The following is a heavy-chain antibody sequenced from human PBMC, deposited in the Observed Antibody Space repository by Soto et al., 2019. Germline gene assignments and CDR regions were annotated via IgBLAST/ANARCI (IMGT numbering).Heavy chain of an antibody. V-gene: IGHV3-30-3*01. CDR1: GFTFSSYA. CDR3: ARRYGRNFDY. Sequence: PGGSLRLSCAASGFTFSSYAMHWVRQAPGKGLEWVAVISYDGSNKYYADSVKGRFTISRDNYKNTVYVQMNSLRPDDTAVYYCARRYGRNFDYWGQGTLVTVSS. D-gene: IGHD1-20*01. CDR2: ISYDGSNK. J-gene: IGHJ4*02.